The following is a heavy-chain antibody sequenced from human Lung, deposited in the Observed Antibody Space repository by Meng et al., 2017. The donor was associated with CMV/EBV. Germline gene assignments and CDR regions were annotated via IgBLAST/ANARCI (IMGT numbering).Heavy chain of an antibody. CDR2: LYYSGDT. J-gene: IGHJ5*02. V-gene: IGHV4-61*01. Sequence: SETLSLXXTVSGDSVSSGPYYWSWIRQPPGKGLEWIGYLYYSGDTNYNPSLKSRVTMSVDTSKNQFSLKLRSVTAADTAVYYCSRLLRVYDSVGWFDPWGQGXLVTVSS. D-gene: IGHD3-3*01. CDR3: SRLLRVYDSVGWFDP. CDR1: GDSVSSGPYY.